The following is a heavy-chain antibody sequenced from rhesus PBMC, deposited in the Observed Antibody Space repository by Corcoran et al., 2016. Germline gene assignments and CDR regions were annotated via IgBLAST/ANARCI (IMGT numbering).Heavy chain of an antibody. J-gene: IGHJ4*01. V-gene: IGHV4-80*01. CDR3: ARGVVWGDYRFDY. CDR2: INGNGGST. CDR1: GASIISYW. D-gene: IGHD3-34*01. Sequence: QVQLQESGPGLGKPSETLSLTCAVSGASIISYWWNWIRPSPGKGLEGLGEINGNGGSTNYNPSLKSRVTISKGASKNQFSLKLSSVTATDPAVYYCARGVVWGDYRFDYWGQGVLVTVSS.